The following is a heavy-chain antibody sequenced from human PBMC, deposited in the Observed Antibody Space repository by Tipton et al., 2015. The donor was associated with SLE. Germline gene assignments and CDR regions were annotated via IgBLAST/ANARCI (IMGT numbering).Heavy chain of an antibody. CDR2: IYYSGST. D-gene: IGHD2-21*02. J-gene: IGHJ6*02. CDR1: GGSISSYY. Sequence: TLSLTCTVSGGSISSYYWSWIRQPPGKGLEWIGYIYYSGSTNYNPSLKSRVAISVDTSKNQFSLKVMSLTAADTAVYYCARVVTVLATHYYDMDVWGQGTTVTVSS. CDR3: ARVVTVLATHYYDMDV. V-gene: IGHV4-59*12.